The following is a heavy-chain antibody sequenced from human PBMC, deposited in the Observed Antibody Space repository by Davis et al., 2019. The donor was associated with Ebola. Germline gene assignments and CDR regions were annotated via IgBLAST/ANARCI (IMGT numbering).Heavy chain of an antibody. Sequence: PSETLSLTCTVSGGSISSYYWSWIRQPPGKGLEWIGYIYYSGSTSYNPSLKSRVTISVDTSKNQFSLKLSSVTAADTAVYYCARVLFNGLGDYYYYYMDVWGKGTTVTVSS. V-gene: IGHV4-59*08. CDR3: ARVLFNGLGDYYYYYMDV. CDR1: GGSISSYY. CDR2: IYYSGST. D-gene: IGHD2-8*01. J-gene: IGHJ6*03.